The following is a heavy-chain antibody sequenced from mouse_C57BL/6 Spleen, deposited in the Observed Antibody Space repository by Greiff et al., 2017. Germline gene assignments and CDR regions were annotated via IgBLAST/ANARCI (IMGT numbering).Heavy chain of an antibody. J-gene: IGHJ2*01. Sequence: EVMLVESGGDLVKPGGSLTLSCAASGFTFSSYGMSWVRQTPDKRLEWVATISSGGSYTYYPDSVKGRFTISRDNAKNTLYLKMSSLKSEDTAMYYCARQEGLIYSDDDPHYDCWGQGTTLTVSS. CDR3: ARQEGLIYSDDDPHYDC. D-gene: IGHD2-4*01. V-gene: IGHV5-6*02. CDR1: GFTFSSYG. CDR2: ISSGGSYT.